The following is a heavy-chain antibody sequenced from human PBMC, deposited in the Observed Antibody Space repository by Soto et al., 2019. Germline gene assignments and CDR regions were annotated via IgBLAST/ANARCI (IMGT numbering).Heavy chain of an antibody. CDR1: GGTFSSYA. D-gene: IGHD6-6*01. CDR3: GGREGSSSYYYYYYGMDV. J-gene: IGHJ6*02. Sequence: VKVSCKASGGTFSSYAISWGRQAPGQGLEWMGGIIPIFGTANYAQKFQGRVTITTDKSTSTAYMELSSLRSEDTAVYYCGGREGSSSYYYYYYGMDVWGQGTTVTVS. V-gene: IGHV1-69*05. CDR2: IIPIFGTA.